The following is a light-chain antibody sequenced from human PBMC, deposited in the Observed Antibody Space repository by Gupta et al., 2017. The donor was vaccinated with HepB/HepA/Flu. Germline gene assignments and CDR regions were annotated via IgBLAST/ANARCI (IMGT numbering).Light chain of an antibody. CDR1: SSNIGGRT. CDR3: AAWDDSLKGWV. J-gene: IGLJ2*01. V-gene: IGLV1-44*01. Sequence: QSLLTQPPSASGTPGQRVTISCSGGSSNIGGRTVNWYQHFPGTAPKLLIYNSNQRPSGIPDRFSGSRSGTSASLAISGLQHEDEADYYCAAWDDSLKGWVFGGGTKLTVL. CDR2: NSN.